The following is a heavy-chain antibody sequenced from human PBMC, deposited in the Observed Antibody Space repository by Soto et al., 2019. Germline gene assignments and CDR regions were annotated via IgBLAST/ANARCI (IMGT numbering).Heavy chain of an antibody. CDR3: ARVTGEWLRLPLGY. CDR1: GYTFTGYY. V-gene: IGHV1-2*02. Sequence: QVQLVQSGAEVKKPGASVKVSCKASGYTFTGYYMHWVRQAPGQGLEWMGWINPNSGGTNYAQKFQGRVTMTRDTSISTADMEVSRLTADDTAGYYCARVTGEWLRLPLGYWGQGTLVTVSS. CDR2: INPNSGGT. D-gene: IGHD5-12*01. J-gene: IGHJ4*02.